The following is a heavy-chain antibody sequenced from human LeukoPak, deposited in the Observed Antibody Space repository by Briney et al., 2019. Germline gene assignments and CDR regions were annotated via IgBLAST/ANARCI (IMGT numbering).Heavy chain of an antibody. CDR3: ARGSSTVFDY. D-gene: IGHD5/OR15-5a*01. Sequence: GGSLRLSCTASGFSFSNYEMNWVRQAPEKGLEWVSYISSSGDNIYYADSVKGRFTISRDNAKNSLFLQMNSLRAEDTAVYYCARGSSTVFDYWGQGTLVTVSS. CDR2: ISSSGDNI. J-gene: IGHJ4*02. CDR1: GFSFSNYE. V-gene: IGHV3-48*03.